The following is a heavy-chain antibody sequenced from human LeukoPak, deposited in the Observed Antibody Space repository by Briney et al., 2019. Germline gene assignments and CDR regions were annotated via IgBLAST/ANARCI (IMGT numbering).Heavy chain of an antibody. V-gene: IGHV3-23*01. CDR3: AKDHYYDSSGSDY. J-gene: IGHJ4*02. CDR2: ISGSGGST. CDR1: GFTFSSYA. D-gene: IGHD3-22*01. Sequence: PGGSLRLSCAASGFTFSSYAMSWVRQAPGKGLEWVSAISGSGGSTYYADSVKGRLTISRDNSKNTLYLQMNSLRAEDTAVYYCAKDHYYDSSGSDYWGQGTLVTVSS.